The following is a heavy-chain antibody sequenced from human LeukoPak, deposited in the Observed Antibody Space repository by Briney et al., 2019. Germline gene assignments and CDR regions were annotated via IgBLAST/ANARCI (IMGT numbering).Heavy chain of an antibody. V-gene: IGHV4-39*07. D-gene: IGHD6-13*01. CDR2: IFYSGST. J-gene: IGHJ4*02. Sequence: SETLSLTCTVSGGSISSSSYYWGWIRQPPGKGLEWIGSIFYSGSTFYNPSLKGRVTMSVDTSKSQFSLKLTSVTAADTAVYYCAKARDSDIWYPFDYWGQGTLVTVSS. CDR1: GGSISSSSYY. CDR3: AKARDSDIWYPFDY.